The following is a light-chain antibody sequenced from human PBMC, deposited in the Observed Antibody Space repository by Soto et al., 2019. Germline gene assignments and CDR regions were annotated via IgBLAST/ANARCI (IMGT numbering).Light chain of an antibody. CDR2: AES. CDR3: QQYKQWPLT. CDR1: QGVART. V-gene: IGKV3D-15*01. Sequence: EILLTQFPATLSVSPGERVTLSCRASQGVARTLAWFQQKPGQSPRLLVYAESTRAAGIPARFSGSGSGTEFTRTISSLQSEDVEVYYCQQYKQWPLTFGGGPRVDIK. J-gene: IGKJ4*01.